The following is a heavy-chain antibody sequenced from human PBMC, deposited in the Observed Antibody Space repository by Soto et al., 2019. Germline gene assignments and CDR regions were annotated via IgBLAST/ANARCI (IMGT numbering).Heavy chain of an antibody. Sequence: ASVKVSCKASGYTFIDYAINWVRQAPGQGPEWMGWISAYNGNTNYAQKLQGRVTMTTDTSTSTAYMDLRSLRSDDTAVYYCARGCSGGSCDYYYFYGMDVWGQGTTVTVS. V-gene: IGHV1-18*01. J-gene: IGHJ6*02. CDR1: GYTFIDYA. CDR3: ARGCSGGSCDYYYFYGMDV. CDR2: ISAYNGNT. D-gene: IGHD2-15*01.